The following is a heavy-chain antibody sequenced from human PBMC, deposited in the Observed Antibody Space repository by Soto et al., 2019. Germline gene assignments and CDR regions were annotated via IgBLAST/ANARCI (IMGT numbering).Heavy chain of an antibody. D-gene: IGHD6-13*01. CDR3: ARDIAAAGKNPKY. Sequence: GGSLRLSCEASGFTFSSYAMHWVRQAPGKGLEWVAVISYDGSSKYYADSVKGRFTISRDNSKNTLYLQMSSLRAEDTAVYYCARDIAAAGKNPKYWGQGTLVTVSS. V-gene: IGHV3-30-3*01. J-gene: IGHJ4*02. CDR1: GFTFSSYA. CDR2: ISYDGSSK.